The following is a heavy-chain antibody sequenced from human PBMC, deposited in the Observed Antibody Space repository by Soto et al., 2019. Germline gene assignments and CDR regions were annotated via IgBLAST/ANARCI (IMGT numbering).Heavy chain of an antibody. V-gene: IGHV1-69*06. CDR1: GGTFSSYA. CDR3: ARGTRSGSYYYYGLDV. Sequence: QVQLVQSGADVKKPGFSVKVSCKASGGTFSSYAISWVRQAPGQGLEWMGGIIPIFGTTNYARRFQGRVTITADKSTSTAYMELRSLRSEDTAVYYCARGTRSGSYYYYGLDVWGQGTTVTVSS. CDR2: IIPIFGTT. D-gene: IGHD1-26*01. J-gene: IGHJ6*02.